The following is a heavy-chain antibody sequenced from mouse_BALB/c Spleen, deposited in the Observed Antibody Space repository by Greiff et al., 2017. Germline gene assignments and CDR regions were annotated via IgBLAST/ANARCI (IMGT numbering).Heavy chain of an antibody. CDR3: ARAYDGYYAWFAY. CDR2: IDPSDSET. J-gene: IGHJ3*01. D-gene: IGHD2-3*01. V-gene: IGHV1S126*01. CDR1: GYSFTSYW. Sequence: QVQLKQSGPQLVRPGASVKISCKASGYSFTSYWMHWVKQRPGQGLEWIGMIDPSDSETRLNQKFKDKATLTVDKSSSTAYMQLSSPTSEDSAVYYCARAYDGYYAWFAYWGQGTLVTVSA.